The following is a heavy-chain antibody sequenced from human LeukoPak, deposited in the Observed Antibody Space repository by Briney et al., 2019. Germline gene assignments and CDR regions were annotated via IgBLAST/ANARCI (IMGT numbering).Heavy chain of an antibody. D-gene: IGHD4-17*01. CDR1: GASINSGSYF. CDR3: ARESVAVTPFLYYFDY. CDR2: VYNSGST. Sequence: PSQTLSLTCTVSGASINSGSYFWNWIRQPAGKGLEWIGRVYNSGSTNYNPSLKSRVTVSADTSKNQFSLKLSSVTAADTAVYYCARESVAVTPFLYYFDYWGQGTLVTVSS. J-gene: IGHJ4*02. V-gene: IGHV4-61*02.